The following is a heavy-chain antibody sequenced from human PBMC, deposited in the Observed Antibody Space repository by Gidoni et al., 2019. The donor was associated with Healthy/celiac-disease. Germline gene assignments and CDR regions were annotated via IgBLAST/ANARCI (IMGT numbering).Heavy chain of an antibody. J-gene: IGHJ4*02. CDR1: GFTFSRYA. Sequence: EVQLLESGGGLVQPGGSLRLSCAASGFTFSRYAMSWVRQAPGKGLEWVSAISGSGGSTYYADSVKGRFTISRDNSKNTLYLQMNSLRAEDTAVYYCANSPADIVVVPAAMQFDYWGQGTLVTVSS. CDR2: ISGSGGST. D-gene: IGHD2-2*01. V-gene: IGHV3-23*01. CDR3: ANSPADIVVVPAAMQFDY.